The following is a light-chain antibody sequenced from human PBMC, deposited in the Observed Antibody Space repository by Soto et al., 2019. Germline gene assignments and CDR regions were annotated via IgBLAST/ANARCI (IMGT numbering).Light chain of an antibody. CDR3: SSYTPSGTGL. Sequence: QSALTQPASVSRSPGQSITISCTGTSSDIGDYNYVSWYQQHPGKAPKLTIYDVNTRPSGVSNRFSGSKSGNTASLTISDLQAEDEADYYCSSYTPSGTGLFGTGTKVTVL. J-gene: IGLJ1*01. CDR1: SSDIGDYNY. CDR2: DVN. V-gene: IGLV2-14*03.